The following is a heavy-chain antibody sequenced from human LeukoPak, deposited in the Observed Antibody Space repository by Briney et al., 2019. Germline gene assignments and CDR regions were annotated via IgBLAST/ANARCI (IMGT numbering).Heavy chain of an antibody. CDR1: GFTFSSYA. Sequence: PGGSLRLSCAASGFTFSSYAMSWVRQAPGKGLEWVSIISDSGGSTYYADSVKGRFTISRDNSKKTLYLQMNSRRVEDTAVYYCAPSAFDYWGQGTLVTVSS. V-gene: IGHV3-23*01. CDR3: APSAFDY. J-gene: IGHJ4*02. CDR2: ISDSGGST.